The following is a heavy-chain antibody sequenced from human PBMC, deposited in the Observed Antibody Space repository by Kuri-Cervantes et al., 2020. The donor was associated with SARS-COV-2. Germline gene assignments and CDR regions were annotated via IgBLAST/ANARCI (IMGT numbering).Heavy chain of an antibody. D-gene: IGHD1-26*01. CDR1: GYTFTSYG. CDR3: ARGGVGATQDCSFDY. Sequence: ASVKVSCKASGYTFTSYGISWVRQAPGQGLEWMGWISAYNGNTNYAQKLQGGVTMTTDTSTSTAYMELRSLRSEDTAVYYCARGGVGATQDCSFDYWGQGTLVTVSS. CDR2: ISAYNGNT. J-gene: IGHJ4*02. V-gene: IGHV1-18*01.